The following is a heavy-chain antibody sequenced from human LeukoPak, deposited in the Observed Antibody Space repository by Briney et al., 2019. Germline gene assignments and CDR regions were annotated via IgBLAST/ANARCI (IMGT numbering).Heavy chain of an antibody. CDR3: ARDGPLYSSGWYGTLFDY. CDR1: GGTFDDYA. Sequence: ALRLSCAASGGTFDDYAMHGVRHAPGKGVERVSGISWISARIGYAYSVKGRFTISSDNATTSLYLQMTSLRDEATAVYYCARDGPLYSSGWYGTLFDYWAREPWSPSPQ. V-gene: IGHV3-9*01. J-gene: IGHJ4*02. D-gene: IGHD6-19*01. CDR2: ISWISARI.